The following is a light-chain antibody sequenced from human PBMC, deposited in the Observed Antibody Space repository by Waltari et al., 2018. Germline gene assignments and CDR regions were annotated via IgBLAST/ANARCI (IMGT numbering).Light chain of an antibody. J-gene: IGKJ4*01. CDR2: GAS. CDR3: QQYNKWPPLT. Sequence: EVLMTQSPATLSVSPGERVTLSCRASQNIHDNLAWYQQKPGQAPRLLLYGASTRATAIPARFRGSGSGTEFTLTISSLQSEDFAVYYCQQYNKWPPLTFGGGTKVEIK. V-gene: IGKV3-15*01. CDR1: QNIHDN.